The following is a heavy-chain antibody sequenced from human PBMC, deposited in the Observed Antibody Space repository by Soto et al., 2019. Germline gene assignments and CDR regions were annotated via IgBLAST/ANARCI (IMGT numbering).Heavy chain of an antibody. Sequence: ASVKVSCKASGYIFTSYGISWVRQAPGQGLEWMGWISGYNGNTNYAQDLQGRVTMTTDTSTSTAYMELRSLRSDDTAVYYCARDPRGYKSGLFDYWGQGTQVTVSS. D-gene: IGHD6-25*01. V-gene: IGHV1-18*01. CDR1: GYIFTSYG. J-gene: IGHJ4*02. CDR3: ARDPRGYKSGLFDY. CDR2: ISGYNGNT.